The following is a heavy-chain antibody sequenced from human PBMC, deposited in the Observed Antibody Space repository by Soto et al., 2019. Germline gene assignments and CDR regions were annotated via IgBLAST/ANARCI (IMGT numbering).Heavy chain of an antibody. CDR2: ISGSGGST. D-gene: IGHD2-2*01. Sequence: EVQLLESGGGLVQPGGSLRLSCAASGFTFINYAMTWVRQAPGKGLEWVSAISGSGGSTYYAASVKGRFTISRDNSKNTLYLQMNSLRAEDTAVYYCAGPWNQLLSYYYYYGMDVWGQGTTVTVSS. J-gene: IGHJ6*02. V-gene: IGHV3-23*01. CDR1: GFTFINYA. CDR3: AGPWNQLLSYYYYYGMDV.